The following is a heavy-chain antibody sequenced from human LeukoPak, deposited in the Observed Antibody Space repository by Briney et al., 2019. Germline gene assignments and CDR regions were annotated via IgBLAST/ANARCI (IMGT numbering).Heavy chain of an antibody. CDR3: ARDFSSIWYGTTDY. Sequence: PGGSLRLSCTASGFTLGDYATSWFRPAPGKGLEWVGFIRSKAYGGTTEYAASVSGRFSVSRDDSKSIAYLQMNSLKTDDTAVYYCARDFSSIWYGTTDYWGQGTLVTVSS. CDR2: IRSKAYGGTT. D-gene: IGHD6-13*01. V-gene: IGHV3-49*03. J-gene: IGHJ4*02. CDR1: GFTLGDYA.